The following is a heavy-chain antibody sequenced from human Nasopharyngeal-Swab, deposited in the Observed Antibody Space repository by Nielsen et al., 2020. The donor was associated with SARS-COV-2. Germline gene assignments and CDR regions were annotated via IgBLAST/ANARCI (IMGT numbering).Heavy chain of an antibody. CDR1: GYSFTSYW. CDR3: ARRVGYCSGGSCYFDY. J-gene: IGHJ4*02. CDR2: IYPGDSDT. Sequence: KVSCQGSGYSFTSYWIRWVRQMPGKGLEWMGIIYPGDSDTRYSPPFQGQVTNSADKSISTAYLQWSSLKASDTAMYYCARRVGYCSGGSCYFDYWGQGTLVTVSS. D-gene: IGHD2-15*01. V-gene: IGHV5-51*01.